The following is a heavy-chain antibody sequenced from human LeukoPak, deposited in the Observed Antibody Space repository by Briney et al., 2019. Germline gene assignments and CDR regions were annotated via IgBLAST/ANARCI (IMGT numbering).Heavy chain of an antibody. D-gene: IGHD3-22*01. J-gene: IGHJ4*02. CDR1: GYIFTSYA. CDR2: INAGNGNT. CDR3: ARVRSVYYDSNAYDY. Sequence: GASVKVSCKAPGYIFTSYAIHWVRQAPGQRLEWMGWINAGNGNTKYSQKFQGRVTITRDTSASTAYMELSSLRSEDTAVYYCARVRSVYYDSNAYDYWGQGTRVTVSS. V-gene: IGHV1-3*01.